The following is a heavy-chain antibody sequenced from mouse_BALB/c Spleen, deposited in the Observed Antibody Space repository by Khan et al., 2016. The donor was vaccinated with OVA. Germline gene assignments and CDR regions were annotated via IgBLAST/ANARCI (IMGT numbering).Heavy chain of an antibody. D-gene: IGHD2-1*01. CDR2: INTYTGEP. Sequence: QIQLVQSGPELKKPGETVKISCKASGYTFTNYGMNWVKQAPGKGLKWMGWINTYTGEPKYADDFKGRFAFSLETSASTAYLQINNLKNEDTATECCARSNGNYRIAYWGQGTMVTVSA. CDR1: GYTFTNYG. V-gene: IGHV9-3-1*01. J-gene: IGHJ3*01. CDR3: ARSNGNYRIAY.